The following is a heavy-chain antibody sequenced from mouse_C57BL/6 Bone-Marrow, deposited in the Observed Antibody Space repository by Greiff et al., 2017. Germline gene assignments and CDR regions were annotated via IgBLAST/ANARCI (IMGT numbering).Heavy chain of an antibody. CDR3: ARKGDWYFDY. CDR1: GYTFPDYN. J-gene: IGHJ2*01. V-gene: IGHV1-18*01. Sequence: VQLKQTGPELVKPGASVKIPCKASGYTFPDYNMDWVKQSHGKSLEWVGDINPNNGGTIYNQKFKGKATLTVDKSSSTAYMELRSLTSEDTAVYYCARKGDWYFDYWGQGTTLTVSS. D-gene: IGHD3-3*01. CDR2: INPNNGGT.